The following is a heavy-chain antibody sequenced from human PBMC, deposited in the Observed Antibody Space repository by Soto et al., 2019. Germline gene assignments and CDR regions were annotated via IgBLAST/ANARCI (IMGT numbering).Heavy chain of an antibody. Sequence: PGGSLRLSCAASGFTFSSYEMNWVRQAPGKGLEWVSYISSSGSTIYYADSVKSRFTISRDNAKNTLYLQMNSLRAEETAVYYSARKDFFRIRYGMDVWGQGTTVTVSS. CDR1: GFTFSSYE. V-gene: IGHV3-48*03. CDR3: ARKDFFRIRYGMDV. D-gene: IGHD2-15*01. CDR2: ISSSGSTI. J-gene: IGHJ6*02.